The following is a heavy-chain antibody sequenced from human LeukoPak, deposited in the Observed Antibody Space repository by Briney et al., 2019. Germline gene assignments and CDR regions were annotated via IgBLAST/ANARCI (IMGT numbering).Heavy chain of an antibody. V-gene: IGHV4-61*02. CDR2: IYASGSI. CDR3: AREDDSSGYYYGPFDY. CDR1: GGSISSGSYY. D-gene: IGHD3-22*01. Sequence: SQTLSHTCTISGGSISSGSYYWSWIRQPAGKGLEWIGRIYASGSINYNPSLKSRVTISVDTSKNQFSLKLSSVTAADTAVYYCAREDDSSGYYYGPFDYWGQGTLVTVSS. J-gene: IGHJ4*02.